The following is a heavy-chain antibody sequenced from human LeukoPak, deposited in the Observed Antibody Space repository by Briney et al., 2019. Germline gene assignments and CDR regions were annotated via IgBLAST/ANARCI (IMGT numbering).Heavy chain of an antibody. CDR1: GYTFTSYY. J-gene: IGHJ3*01. CDR3: ATEYPPYFDQTSNV. Sequence: ASVKVSCKASGYTFTSYYMHWVRQAPGQGLEWMGIINPSGGSTSYAQKFRGRVTMTEDTSTDTAYMELTNLRSEDTAVYYCATEYPPYFDQTSNVWGQGTLVTVSS. CDR2: INPSGGST. V-gene: IGHV1-46*01. D-gene: IGHD3-9*01.